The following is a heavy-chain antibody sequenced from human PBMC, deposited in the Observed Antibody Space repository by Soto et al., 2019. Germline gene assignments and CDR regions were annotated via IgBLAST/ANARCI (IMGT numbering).Heavy chain of an antibody. CDR1: GFTFSSYA. J-gene: IGHJ4*02. CDR3: AKVPGSYYIPPCGYFDY. CDR2: ISGSGGST. V-gene: IGHV3-23*01. Sequence: PGGSLRLSYAASGFTFSSYAMSWVRQAPGKGLEWVSAISGSGGSTYYADSVKGRFTISRDNSKNTLYLQMNSLRAEDTAVYFFAKVPGSYYIPPCGYFDYWGRGTLVTVSS. D-gene: IGHD3-10*01.